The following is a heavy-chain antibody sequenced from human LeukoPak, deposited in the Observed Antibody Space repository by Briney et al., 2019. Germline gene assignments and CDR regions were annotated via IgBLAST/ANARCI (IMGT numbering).Heavy chain of an antibody. CDR3: ARLSIAVAGTGSDY. D-gene: IGHD6-19*01. Sequence: PSETLSLTCTVSGGSTSSSSYYWGWIRQPPGKGLEWIGSIYYSGSTYYNPSLKSRVTISVDTSKNQFSLKLSSVTAADTAVYYCARLSIAVAGTGSDYWGQGTLVTVSS. V-gene: IGHV4-39*01. CDR2: IYYSGST. J-gene: IGHJ4*02. CDR1: GGSTSSSSYY.